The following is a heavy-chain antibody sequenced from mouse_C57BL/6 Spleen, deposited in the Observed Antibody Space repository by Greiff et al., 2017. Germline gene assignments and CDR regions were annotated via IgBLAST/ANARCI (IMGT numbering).Heavy chain of an antibody. CDR3: ARSAYYSNYLYYFDY. Sequence: QVQLQQPGAELVRPGSSVKLSCKASGYTFTSYWMHWVKQRPKQGLEWIGNIDPSDSDTHYNQKFKDKATLTVDKSSSTAYMQLSSLTSEDSAVYYCARSAYYSNYLYYFDYWGQGTTLTVSS. J-gene: IGHJ2*01. V-gene: IGHV1-52*01. CDR2: IDPSDSDT. D-gene: IGHD2-5*01. CDR1: GYTFTSYW.